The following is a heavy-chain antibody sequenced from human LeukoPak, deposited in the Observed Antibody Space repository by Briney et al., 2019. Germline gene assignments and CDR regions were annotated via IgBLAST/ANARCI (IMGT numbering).Heavy chain of an antibody. D-gene: IGHD3-10*01. J-gene: IGHJ4*02. CDR3: AKDLRAFRGSGGPYVDN. CDR2: ISYDGSHK. CDR1: GFTFSNYG. Sequence: GGSLTLSCPASGFTFSNYGMHWVRQAPGKGLEWVALISYDGSHKSYADSVKGRSTISRDTSRNTLFLQMSSLRTEDTAVYYCAKDLRAFRGSGGPYVDNWGQGTLVTVSS. V-gene: IGHV3-30*18.